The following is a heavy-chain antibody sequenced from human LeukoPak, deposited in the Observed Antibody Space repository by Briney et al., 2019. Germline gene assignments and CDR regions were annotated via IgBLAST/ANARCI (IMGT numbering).Heavy chain of an antibody. CDR1: GYTFTNYA. D-gene: IGHD2-2*01. J-gene: IGHJ4*02. V-gene: IGHV1-3*01. CDR3: ARDLFGPAGIVMGAYFDY. CDR2: INAGNGNT. Sequence: ASVKVSCKASGYTFTNYAMHWARQAPGQRLEWMGWINAGNGNTKYSQKFQDRVTITRDTSASTAYMELSSLRSEDTAVYYCARDLFGPAGIVMGAYFDYWGQGTLVTVSS.